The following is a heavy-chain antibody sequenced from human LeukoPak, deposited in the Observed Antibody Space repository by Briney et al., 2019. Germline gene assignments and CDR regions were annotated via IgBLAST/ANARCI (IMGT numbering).Heavy chain of an antibody. CDR1: GFTFSSYG. J-gene: IGHJ4*02. CDR3: AKDTNYDYICGSYRDY. V-gene: IGHV3-23*01. CDR2: ISGSGGNT. Sequence: GGSLRLSCAASGFTFSSYGMSWVRQAPGKGMEWVSGISGSGGNTYYADSGKGRFTIWRDNSKKTLYLQMNSLRAEDTAVYYCAKDTNYDYICGSYRDYWGQGTLVTVSS. D-gene: IGHD3-16*02.